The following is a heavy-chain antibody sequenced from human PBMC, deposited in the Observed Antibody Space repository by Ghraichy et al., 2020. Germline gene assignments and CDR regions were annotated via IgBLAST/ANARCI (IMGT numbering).Heavy chain of an antibody. V-gene: IGHV4-59*12. D-gene: IGHD6-19*01. CDR1: GGSLSTYY. J-gene: IGHJ4*02. CDR3: ARRQQQWLAADH. Sequence: SETLSLTCTVSGGSLSTYYWTWIRQSPGKGLEWIGYIYYSGSPKYNPSLKSRVTLSVDTSKNQFSLILTSVTAADTAVYCCARRQQQWLAADHWGPGTLVTVSS. CDR2: IYYSGSP.